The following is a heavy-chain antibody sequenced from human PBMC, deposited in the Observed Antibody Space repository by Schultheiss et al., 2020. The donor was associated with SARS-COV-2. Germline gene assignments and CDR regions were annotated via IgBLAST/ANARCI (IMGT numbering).Heavy chain of an antibody. V-gene: IGHV3-35*01. CDR3: ARDNEGGSPLYSSSGTLDWHSSPPYY. D-gene: IGHD6-19*01. Sequence: GESLKISCAASGFTFSNSDMNWVHQAPGKGLEWVSGVSWNGSRTHYADSVKGRFIISRDNSKNTLYLQMNSLRAEDTAVYYCARDNEGGSPLYSSSGTLDWHSSPPYYWSQGTLVTVSS. CDR1: GFTFSNSD. J-gene: IGHJ4*02. CDR2: VSWNGSRT.